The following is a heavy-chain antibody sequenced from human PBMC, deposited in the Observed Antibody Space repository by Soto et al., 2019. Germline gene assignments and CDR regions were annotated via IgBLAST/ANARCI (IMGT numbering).Heavy chain of an antibody. D-gene: IGHD1-26*01. CDR1: GYTFTSYG. V-gene: IGHV1-18*01. Sequence: ASVKVSCKASGYTFTSYGISWVRQAPGQGLEWMGWISAYNGNTNYAQKLQGRVTMTTDTSTSTAYMEVRSLTSDDTAVYYCGRASGSSYRFDPWGQGTLVTVSS. CDR2: ISAYNGNT. J-gene: IGHJ5*02. CDR3: GRASGSSYRFDP.